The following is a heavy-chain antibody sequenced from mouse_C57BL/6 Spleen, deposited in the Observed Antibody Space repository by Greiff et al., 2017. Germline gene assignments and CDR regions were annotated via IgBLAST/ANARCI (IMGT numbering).Heavy chain of an antibody. CDR1: GYAFSSYW. D-gene: IGHD2-12*01. V-gene: IGHV1-80*01. CDR3: AREGNYTYFDY. Sequence: VKLQQSGAELVKPGASVKISCKASGYAFSSYWMNWVKQRPGKGLEWIGQIYPGDGDTNYNGKFKGKATLTADKSSSTAYMQLSSLTSEDSAVYFCAREGNYTYFDYWGQGTTLTVSS. CDR2: IYPGDGDT. J-gene: IGHJ2*01.